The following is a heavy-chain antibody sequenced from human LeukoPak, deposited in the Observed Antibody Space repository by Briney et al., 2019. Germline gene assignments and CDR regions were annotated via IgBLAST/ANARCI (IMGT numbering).Heavy chain of an antibody. CDR2: ISSSSSYI. D-gene: IGHD3-22*01. CDR3: ARVSSSGYSAPDAFDI. CDR1: GFTFSSYS. J-gene: IGHJ3*02. Sequence: GGSLRLSCAASGFTFSSYSMNWVRQAPGKGLEWVSSISSSSSYIYYADSVKGRFTISRDNAKNSLYLQMNSPRAEDTAVYYCARVSSSGYSAPDAFDIWGQGTMVTVSS. V-gene: IGHV3-21*01.